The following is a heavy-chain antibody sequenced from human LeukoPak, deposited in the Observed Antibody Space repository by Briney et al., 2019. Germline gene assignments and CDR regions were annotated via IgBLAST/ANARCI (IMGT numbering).Heavy chain of an antibody. CDR2: IYYSGST. Sequence: SETLSLTCTVSGGSISSYYWSWIRQPPGKGLEWIGYIYYSGSTNYNPSLKSRVTISVDTSKKQFSLKLSAVTAADTAVYYCASVRRGFGESSKYYSYYYMDVWGNGTTVTISS. V-gene: IGHV4-59*08. J-gene: IGHJ6*03. CDR3: ASVRRGFGESSKYYSYYYMDV. D-gene: IGHD3-10*01. CDR1: GGSISSYY.